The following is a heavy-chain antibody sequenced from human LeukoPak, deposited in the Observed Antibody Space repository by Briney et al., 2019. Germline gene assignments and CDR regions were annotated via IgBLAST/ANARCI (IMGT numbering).Heavy chain of an antibody. J-gene: IGHJ6*03. CDR1: GGTFSGYY. CDR3: ARLSVIVGAALEYYYYYMDV. D-gene: IGHD1-26*01. Sequence: TSETLSLTCAVYGGTFSGYYWSWIRQPPGKRLEWVGESNDSGGTNYNPSLKSRVTISADKSKNQVSLRLTSVTAADTAVYYCARLSVIVGAALEYYYYYMDVWGQGTTVTVSS. CDR2: SNDSGGT. V-gene: IGHV4-34*01.